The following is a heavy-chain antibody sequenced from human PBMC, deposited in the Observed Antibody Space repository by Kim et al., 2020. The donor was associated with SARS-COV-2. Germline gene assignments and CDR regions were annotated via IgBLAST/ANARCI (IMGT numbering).Heavy chain of an antibody. J-gene: IGHJ5*02. Sequence: SETLSHTCTVSGGSISSSSYYWGWIRQPPGKGLEWIGSIYYSGSTYYNPSLKSRVTISVDTSKNQFSLKLSSVTAADTAVYYCARNPIITHGNWFDPWG. CDR2: IYYSGST. CDR3: ARNPIITHGNWFDP. D-gene: IGHD3-22*01. CDR1: GGSISSSSYY. V-gene: IGHV4-39*01.